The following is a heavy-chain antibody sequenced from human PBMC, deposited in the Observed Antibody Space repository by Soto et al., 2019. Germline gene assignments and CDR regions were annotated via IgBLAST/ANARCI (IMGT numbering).Heavy chain of an antibody. D-gene: IGHD5-18*01. J-gene: IGHJ4*02. Sequence: QVQLQQWGAGLLKPSETLSLTCAVYGGSFSGYYWSWIRQPPGKGLEWIGEINHSGSTNYNPSLTSRVTISVDTSKNQFSLRLSSVTAADTAVYYCARGHTAMSVETFDYWGQGTLVTVSS. V-gene: IGHV4-34*01. CDR1: GGSFSGYY. CDR2: INHSGST. CDR3: ARGHTAMSVETFDY.